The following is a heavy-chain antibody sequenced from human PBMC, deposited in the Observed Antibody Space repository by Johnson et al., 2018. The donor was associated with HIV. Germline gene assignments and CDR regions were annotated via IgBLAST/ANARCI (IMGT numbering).Heavy chain of an antibody. Sequence: VQLVESGGGLIQPGGSLRLSCAASGFTFSNAWMSWVRQAPGKGLEWVGHIKSRTDGGTTDYAAPVKGRFTIARDDSKNTLYLQMNSLKTEDTAVYYCTTARNRLWSTSGWTGFWAFDIWGQGTVVTVSS. D-gene: IGHD6-19*01. CDR2: IKSRTDGGTT. V-gene: IGHV3-15*01. J-gene: IGHJ3*02. CDR3: TTARNRLWSTSGWTGFWAFDI. CDR1: GFTFSNAW.